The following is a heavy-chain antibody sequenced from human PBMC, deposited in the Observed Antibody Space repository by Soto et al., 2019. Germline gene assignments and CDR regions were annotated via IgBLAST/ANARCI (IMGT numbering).Heavy chain of an antibody. CDR2: NVPIYRTA. V-gene: IGHV1-69*01. CDR3: VRDSGAKLSSS. J-gene: IGHJ4*02. Sequence: QVQLVQSGAEVKKPGSSVKVSCKASGGTFSSYRINWVRQAPGQGLEWVGGNVPIYRTADYAQKFQGRVTITADASARTSYMELRSLKSQATAVYYCVRDSGAKLSSSWGQGTLVTVSS. D-gene: IGHD6-13*01. CDR1: GGTFSSYR.